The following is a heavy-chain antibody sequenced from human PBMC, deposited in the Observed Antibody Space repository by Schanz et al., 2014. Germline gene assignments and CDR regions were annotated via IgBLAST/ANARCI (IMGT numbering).Heavy chain of an antibody. CDR1: GFNFKAYA. CDR2: MSGSGSTA. Sequence: EAQLLESGGGLVQPGGSLRLSCAASGFNFKAYATSWVRQAPGKGLEWVSGMSGSGSTADYADSVKGRFTISRDNLKNTVYLQMNSLRAEDTAVYYCAKHVRSLTGNDYWGQGTLVTVSS. V-gene: IGHV3-23*01. D-gene: IGHD3-9*01. CDR3: AKHVRSLTGNDY. J-gene: IGHJ4*02.